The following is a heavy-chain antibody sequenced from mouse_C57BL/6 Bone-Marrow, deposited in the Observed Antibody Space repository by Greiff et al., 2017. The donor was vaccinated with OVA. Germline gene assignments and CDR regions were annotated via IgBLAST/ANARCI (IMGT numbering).Heavy chain of an antibody. CDR1: GFTFNTYA. CDR3: VRDRLRITTVVADWYFDV. J-gene: IGHJ1*03. V-gene: IGHV10-3*01. CDR2: IRSKSSNYAT. Sequence: EVQRVESGGGLVQPKGSLKLSCAASGFTFNTYAMHWVRQAPGKGLEWVALIRSKSSNYATYYADSVKDRFTISRDDSQSMLYLQMNNLKTEDTAMYYCVRDRLRITTVVADWYFDVWGTGTTVTVSS. D-gene: IGHD1-1*01.